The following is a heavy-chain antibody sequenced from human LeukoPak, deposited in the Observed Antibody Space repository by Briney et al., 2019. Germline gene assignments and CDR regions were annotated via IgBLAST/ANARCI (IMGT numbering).Heavy chain of an antibody. CDR3: ARENTFDAFDI. CDR1: GFTFSSSG. D-gene: IGHD3-16*01. CDR2: IWYDGSNK. J-gene: IGHJ3*02. V-gene: IGHV3-33*01. Sequence: GGSLRLSCAASGFTFSSSGMHWVRKAPGKGLEGVAVIWYDGSNKYYADSVKGRFTISRDNSNNTLYLQMNSLRAEDTAVYYCARENTFDAFDIWGQGTMVSVSS.